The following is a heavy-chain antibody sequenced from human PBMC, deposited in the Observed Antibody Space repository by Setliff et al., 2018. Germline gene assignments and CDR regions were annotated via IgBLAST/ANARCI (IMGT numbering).Heavy chain of an antibody. Sequence: PSETLSLTCTVSGGSVKSHYWSWIRQTPEKGLEWIGFVFYSGDTRYNPSLKSRVTISADTSKNQFSLKLKSVTAADTAVYYCARAPGRNIRGDYWGQGTLVTVSS. CDR1: GGSVKSHY. D-gene: IGHD3-10*01. J-gene: IGHJ4*02. CDR2: VFYSGDT. CDR3: ARAPGRNIRGDY. V-gene: IGHV4-59*02.